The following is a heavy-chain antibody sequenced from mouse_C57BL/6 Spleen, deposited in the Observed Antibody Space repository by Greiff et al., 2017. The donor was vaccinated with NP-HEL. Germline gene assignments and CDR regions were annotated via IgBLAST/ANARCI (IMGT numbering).Heavy chain of an antibody. CDR3: VRDGLVFDY. D-gene: IGHD4-1*01. V-gene: IGHV10-3*01. J-gene: IGHJ2*01. CDR2: IRSKSSNYAT. CDR1: GFTFNTYA. Sequence: EVKVVESGGGLVQPKGSLKLSCAASGFTFNTYAMHWVRQAPGKGLEWVACIRSKSSNYATYYADSVKDRFTISRDDSQSMLYLQMNNLKTEDTAMYYCVRDGLVFDYWGQGTTLTVSS.